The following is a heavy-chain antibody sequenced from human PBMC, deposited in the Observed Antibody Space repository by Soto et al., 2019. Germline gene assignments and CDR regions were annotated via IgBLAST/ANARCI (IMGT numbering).Heavy chain of an antibody. CDR1: GGSINSDTDY. Sequence: QLQLQESGPGLVKPSETSSLTCTVSGGSINSDTDYWAWIRQPPGKALEWIGSIYHSGSTYQNPSLKSRITMSVDKSKNQFSLRLTSVTAADTAVYYCARRLEEYGNYWFDPWGQGILVNVSS. CDR2: IYHSGST. D-gene: IGHD4-17*01. CDR3: ARRLEEYGNYWFDP. J-gene: IGHJ5*02. V-gene: IGHV4-39*01.